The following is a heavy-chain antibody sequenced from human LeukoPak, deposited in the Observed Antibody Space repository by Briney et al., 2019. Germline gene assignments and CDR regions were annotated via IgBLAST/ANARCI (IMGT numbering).Heavy chain of an antibody. J-gene: IGHJ2*01. V-gene: IGHV3-7*01. CDR3: ARDIVVVVAGYWYFDL. CDR1: GFTFSSYW. CDR2: IKQDGSEK. Sequence: GGSLRLSCAASGFTFSSYWMSWVRQAPGKGLEWVANIKQDGSEKYYVDSVKGRFTISRDNAKNSLYLQMNSLRAEDTAVYYCARDIVVVVAGYWYFDLWGRGTLVTVSS. D-gene: IGHD2-15*01.